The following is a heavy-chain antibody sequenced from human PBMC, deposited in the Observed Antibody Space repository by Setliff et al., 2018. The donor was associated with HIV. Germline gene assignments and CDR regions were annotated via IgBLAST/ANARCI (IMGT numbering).Heavy chain of an antibody. CDR2: IYSHGTT. Sequence: GGSLRLSCAASGFSVSNYYMAWVRQAPGKGLEWVSTIYSHGTTYHADSVKGRFTLSRDNSKNTLFLQMNSLRPEDTAVFYCARLRLFSSALDYWGQGTLVTVSS. CDR3: ARLRLFSSALDY. CDR1: GFSVSNYY. D-gene: IGHD2-2*01. J-gene: IGHJ4*02. V-gene: IGHV3-66*02.